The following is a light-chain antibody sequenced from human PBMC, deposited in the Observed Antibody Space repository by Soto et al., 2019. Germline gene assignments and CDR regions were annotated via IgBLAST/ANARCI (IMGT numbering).Light chain of an antibody. Sequence: EIVLTQSPPTLSFSPLEIATLSCRASQSVSSFLAWYQQRPGQAPRLLIYGASSRATGTPDRFSGSGSGTDFTLTINRLEPEDFALYYCQQYGSSPPTFGQGTKVDIK. J-gene: IGKJ1*01. CDR2: GAS. CDR3: QQYGSSPPT. CDR1: QSVSSF. V-gene: IGKV3-20*01.